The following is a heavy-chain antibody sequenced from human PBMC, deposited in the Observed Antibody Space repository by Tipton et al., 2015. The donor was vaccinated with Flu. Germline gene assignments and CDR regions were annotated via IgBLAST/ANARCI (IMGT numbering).Heavy chain of an antibody. J-gene: IGHJ4*02. Sequence: TLSLTCTVSGGSISSYYWSWIRQPPGKGLEWIGYIYYSGSTYYNPSLKSRVTISVDTSKNQFSLKLSSVTAADTAVYYCARVQMEYSKGWGRLFDYWGQGTLVTVSS. D-gene: IGHD4-11*01. CDR3: ARVQMEYSKGWGRLFDY. CDR2: IYYSGST. CDR1: GGSISSYY. V-gene: IGHV4-59*12.